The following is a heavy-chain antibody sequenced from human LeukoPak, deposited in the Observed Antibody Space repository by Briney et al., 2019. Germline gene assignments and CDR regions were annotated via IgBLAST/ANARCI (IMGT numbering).Heavy chain of an antibody. J-gene: IGHJ4*02. CDR1: GGSISTYS. D-gene: IGHD5-18*01. V-gene: IGHV4-59*13. Sequence: SETLSLTCSVSGGSISTYSWSWIRLPPGKGLEWVGHMYYSGTTKYNPSLKSRVTISVDTSKNQFSLRLSSVTAADTAVYFCARAGSIYGWFDYWGQGTLVTVSS. CDR2: MYYSGTT. CDR3: ARAGSIYGWFDY.